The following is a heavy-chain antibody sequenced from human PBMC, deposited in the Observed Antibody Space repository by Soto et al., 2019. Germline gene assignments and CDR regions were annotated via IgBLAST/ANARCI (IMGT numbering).Heavy chain of an antibody. CDR3: GTDRRGGWVAARVATRRGTLAY. D-gene: IGHD5-12*01. CDR2: FDTEDGET. J-gene: IGHJ4*02. V-gene: IGHV1-24*01. Sequence: PAVKVSCKVSGYTLTELSVHWVRQAPGKGLEWMGGFDTEDGETIYAQKFQGRVTMTEDTSTDTAYMELSSLRSEDTAVYYCGTDRRGGWVAARVATRRGTLAYWCQGTPVTVSS. CDR1: GYTLTELS.